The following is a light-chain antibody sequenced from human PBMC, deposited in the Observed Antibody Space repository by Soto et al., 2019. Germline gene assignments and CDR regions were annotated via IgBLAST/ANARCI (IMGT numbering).Light chain of an antibody. CDR3: QQRSNWPPLT. Sequence: EIVLTQSPATLSLAPGERATLSFMASQSVSSYLAWYQQKPGQAPRLLIYDASNRATGIPARFSGSGSGTDFPLTISSLEPEDFAVYYCQQRSNWPPLTFGGGTKVEIK. CDR1: QSVSSY. V-gene: IGKV3-11*01. CDR2: DAS. J-gene: IGKJ4*01.